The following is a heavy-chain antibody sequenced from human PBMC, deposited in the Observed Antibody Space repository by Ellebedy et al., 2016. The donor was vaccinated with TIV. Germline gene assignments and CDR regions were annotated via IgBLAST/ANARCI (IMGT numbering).Heavy chain of an antibody. Sequence: MPSETLSLTCTVSGGSIGTNYWSWIRQPPGKGLEWIAYSYFTGSTNYNPSLKSRVTISVDTSKNQFSLKLSSVTAADTAVYYCARDRYDILTGYYGMDVWGQGTTVTVSS. CDR1: GGSIGTNY. CDR2: SYFTGST. J-gene: IGHJ6*02. D-gene: IGHD3-9*01. CDR3: ARDRYDILTGYYGMDV. V-gene: IGHV4-59*01.